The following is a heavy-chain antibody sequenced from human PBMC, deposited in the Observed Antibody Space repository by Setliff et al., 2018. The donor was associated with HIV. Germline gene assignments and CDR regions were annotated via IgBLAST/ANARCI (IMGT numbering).Heavy chain of an antibody. J-gene: IGHJ3*02. CDR3: VRDKWLVPDTFDI. CDR1: GFTFEDYG. CDR2: INWNGGST. Sequence: GSLRLSCAVSGFTFEDYGMSWVRQAPGKGLEWVSGINWNGGSTGYVDSVKGRFTISRDNAKNSLYLQMNSLRAEDMALYYRVRDKWLVPDTFDIWGQGTMVTVSS. V-gene: IGHV3-20*04. D-gene: IGHD6-19*01.